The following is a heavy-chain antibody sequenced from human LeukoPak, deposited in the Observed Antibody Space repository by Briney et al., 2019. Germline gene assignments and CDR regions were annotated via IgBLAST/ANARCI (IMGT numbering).Heavy chain of an antibody. CDR2: ISYDGSSK. CDR3: ARQYCSSTSCYGDDAFDI. V-gene: IGHV3-30*04. Sequence: GGSLRLSCAASGFTFSSYAMHWVRQAPGKGLEWMAVISYDGSSKYYADSVKGRFTISRDNSKNTLYLQMNSLRAEDTAVYYCARQYCSSTSCYGDDAFDIWGQGTMVTVSS. CDR1: GFTFSSYA. J-gene: IGHJ3*02. D-gene: IGHD2-2*01.